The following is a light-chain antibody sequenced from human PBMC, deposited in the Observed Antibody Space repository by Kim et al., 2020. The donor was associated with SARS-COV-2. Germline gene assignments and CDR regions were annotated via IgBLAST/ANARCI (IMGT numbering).Light chain of an antibody. CDR3: QQYKTYSVA. J-gene: IGKJ1*01. Sequence: ASLRDTVTITCRASQNINSWLAWYQQKPGKAPKLLIYKASSLESGVPSRFSGSGSGTQFTLTISSLQPDDFATYYCQQYKTYSVAFGQGTKVDIK. CDR1: QNINSW. CDR2: KAS. V-gene: IGKV1-5*03.